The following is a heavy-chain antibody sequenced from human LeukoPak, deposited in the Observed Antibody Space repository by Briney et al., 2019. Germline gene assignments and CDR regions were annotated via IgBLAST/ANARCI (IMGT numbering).Heavy chain of an antibody. V-gene: IGHV4-59*08. Sequence: SETLSLTCTVSGGSISNYYWSWIRQPPGKGLEWIGYIYYTGSTNYNPSLKSRVTISVDTSKNQFSLKLDSVTAADTAVYYCARQVPYTSRPDYWGQGTLVTVSS. J-gene: IGHJ4*02. CDR2: IYYTGST. CDR3: ARQVPYTSRPDY. CDR1: GGSISNYY. D-gene: IGHD2-2*01.